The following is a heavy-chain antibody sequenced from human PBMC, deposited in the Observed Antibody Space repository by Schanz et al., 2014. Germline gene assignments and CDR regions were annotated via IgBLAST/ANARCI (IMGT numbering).Heavy chain of an antibody. CDR3: ARDHPHRGVTGYYNDV. V-gene: IGHV3-30*04. D-gene: IGHD3-9*01. Sequence: QVQLEESGGGVVQPGGSLRLSCVASGFSFSGFAVHWVRQAPGKGLEWVSIVSHDGFTKHYADSVRGRFTLSRDNSKNTVYLQMNSLRAEDTAVYYCARDHPHRGVTGYYNDVWGQGTSVTVSS. CDR2: VSHDGFTK. CDR1: GFSFSGFA. J-gene: IGHJ6*02.